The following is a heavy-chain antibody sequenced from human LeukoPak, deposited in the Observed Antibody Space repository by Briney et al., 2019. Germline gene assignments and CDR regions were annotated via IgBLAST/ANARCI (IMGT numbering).Heavy chain of an antibody. D-gene: IGHD3-16*02. Sequence: SQTLSLTCTVSGGSISSGSYFWSWIRQPAGKGLEWAGRIHTNGHTNYNASLEGRITISADMSKNQFSLKLSSVTAADTAVYYCARGRIMITFGGVIVKGPLYFDYWGQGTLVTVSS. CDR1: GGSISSGSYF. V-gene: IGHV4-61*02. CDR3: ARGRIMITFGGVIVKGPLYFDY. CDR2: IHTNGHT. J-gene: IGHJ4*02.